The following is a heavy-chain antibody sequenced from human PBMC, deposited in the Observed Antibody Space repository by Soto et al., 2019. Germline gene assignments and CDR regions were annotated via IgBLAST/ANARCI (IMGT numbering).Heavy chain of an antibody. CDR1: GFTFSSYA. CDR3: ARDHDYYDSSGYPFDY. D-gene: IGHD3-22*01. J-gene: IGHJ4*02. CDR2: IGGSGTPT. V-gene: IGHV3-23*01. Sequence: PGESLKISCAASGFTFSSYAMKWVRQAPGKGLEWVSLIGGSGTPTYYADSVKGRFTISRDNSGNTLFLEMYSLRAEDTAVCYCARDHDYYDSSGYPFDYWGQGTLVTVSS.